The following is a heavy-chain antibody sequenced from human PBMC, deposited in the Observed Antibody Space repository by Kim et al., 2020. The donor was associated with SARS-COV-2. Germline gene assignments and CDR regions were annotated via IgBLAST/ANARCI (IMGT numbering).Heavy chain of an antibody. Sequence: SETLSLTCTASGGSISSYSWHWIRQPPGKGLEWIGYIYYSGSNNSNPYLKSRVTITVDTSKNKNPLQQRHMTVADTAVSYCVGDNRGRLEYIVYWYFD. V-gene: IGHV4-59*12. J-gene: IGHJ2*01. CDR2: IYYSGSN. D-gene: IGHD2-15*01. CDR1: GGSISSYS. CDR3: VGDNRGRLEYIVYWYFD.